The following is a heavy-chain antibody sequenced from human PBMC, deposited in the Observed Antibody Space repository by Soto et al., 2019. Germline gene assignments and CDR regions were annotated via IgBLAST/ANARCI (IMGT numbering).Heavy chain of an antibody. CDR3: ARDRDYGSGAPWHYYYYMDV. J-gene: IGHJ6*03. V-gene: IGHV1-69*04. Sequence: ASVKVSCKASGGTFSSYTISWVRQAPGQGLEWMGRIIPILGIANYAQKFQGRVTITADKSTSTAYMELSSLRSEDTAVYYCARDRDYGSGAPWHYYYYMDVWGKGTTVTVSS. D-gene: IGHD3-10*01. CDR2: IIPILGIA. CDR1: GGTFSSYT.